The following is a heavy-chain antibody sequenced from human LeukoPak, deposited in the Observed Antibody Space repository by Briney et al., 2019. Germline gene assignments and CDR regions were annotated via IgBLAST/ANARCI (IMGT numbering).Heavy chain of an antibody. Sequence: GGSLRLSCAASGFTFSSYSMNWVRQAPGKGLEWVSYISSSGNTIDYADSVKGRFTISRDNAKNSLYLRMVSPRAEDTAVYYCARLRGYSYGYEDYWGQGTLVTVSS. V-gene: IGHV3-48*04. CDR2: ISSSGNTI. CDR1: GFTFSSYS. D-gene: IGHD5-18*01. J-gene: IGHJ4*02. CDR3: ARLRGYSYGYEDY.